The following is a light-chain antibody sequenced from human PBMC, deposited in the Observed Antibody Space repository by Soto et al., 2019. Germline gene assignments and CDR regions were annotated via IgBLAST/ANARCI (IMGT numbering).Light chain of an antibody. J-gene: IGKJ1*01. CDR3: QQSYSTPWT. CDR2: AAS. V-gene: IGKV1-39*01. Sequence: DIQITQSPSSLSASVGYRVTITCRASQSISSYLNLYQQKPGKAPKLLIYAASSLQSGVPSRFSGSGSGTDFTLTISSLQPEDFATYYCQQSYSTPWTFGQGPKVDIK. CDR1: QSISSY.